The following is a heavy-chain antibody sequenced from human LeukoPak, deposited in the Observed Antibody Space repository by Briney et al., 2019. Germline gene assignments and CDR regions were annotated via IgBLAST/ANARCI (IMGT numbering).Heavy chain of an antibody. V-gene: IGHV4-39*07. CDR1: GGSISRSSYY. CDR2: IYYGGST. Sequence: SETLSLTCSVSGGSISRSSYYWGWVRQPPGKGLEWIGSIYYGGSTCYNPSLKSRVTISVDTSKNQFSLKLSSVTAADTAVYYCARNSNYHYYMDVWGKGTTVTVSS. D-gene: IGHD4-11*01. CDR3: ARNSNYHYYMDV. J-gene: IGHJ6*03.